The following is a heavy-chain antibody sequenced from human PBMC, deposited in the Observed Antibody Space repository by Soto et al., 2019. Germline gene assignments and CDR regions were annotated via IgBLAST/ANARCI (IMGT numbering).Heavy chain of an antibody. J-gene: IGHJ6*02. CDR3: ARQGNGRYYYYGMDV. Sequence: PSETLSLTCTVSGGSISSSSYYWGWIRQPPGKGLEWIGSIYYSGSTYYNPSLKSRVTISVDTSKNQFSLKLSSVTAADTAVYYCARQGNGRYYYYGMDVWGQGTTVT. D-gene: IGHD2-8*01. CDR1: GGSISSSSYY. CDR2: IYYSGST. V-gene: IGHV4-39*01.